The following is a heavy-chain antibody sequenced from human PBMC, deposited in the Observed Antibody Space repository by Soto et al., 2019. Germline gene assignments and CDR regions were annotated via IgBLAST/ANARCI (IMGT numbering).Heavy chain of an antibody. D-gene: IGHD2-15*01. V-gene: IGHV3-23*01. Sequence: LRLSCAASGFTFSSYAMSWVRQAPGKGLEWVSAISGSGGSTYYADSVKGRFTISRDNSKNTLYLQMNSLRAEDTAVYYCGKDRDIGSYFYGMDVWGQGTSVTVFS. CDR3: GKDRDIGSYFYGMDV. J-gene: IGHJ6*02. CDR2: ISGSGGST. CDR1: GFTFSSYA.